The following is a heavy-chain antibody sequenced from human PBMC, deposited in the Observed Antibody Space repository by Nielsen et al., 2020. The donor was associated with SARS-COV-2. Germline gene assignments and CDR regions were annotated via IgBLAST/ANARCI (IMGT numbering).Heavy chain of an antibody. V-gene: IGHV4-39*01. CDR2: IYYSGST. CDR3: ARVDYDILTGPNWFDP. J-gene: IGHJ5*02. D-gene: IGHD3-9*01. Sequence: SETLSLTCTVSGGSISSSSYYWGRIRQPPGKGLEWIGSIYYSGSTYYNPSLKSRVTISVDTSKNQFSLKLSSVTAADTAVYYCARVDYDILTGPNWFDPWGQGTLVTVSS. CDR1: GGSISSSSYY.